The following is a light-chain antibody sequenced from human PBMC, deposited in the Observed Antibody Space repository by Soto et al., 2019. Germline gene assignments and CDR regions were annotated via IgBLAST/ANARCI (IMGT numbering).Light chain of an antibody. Sequence: EIVMTQSPATLSVSPGGRATLSCRASQSVSSNLAWYQQKPGQAPRLLIYGASTRATGIPGRFSGSGSGTDFTLTITSLQSEDSAAYYCQQYNNWPPWTFGQGTKVEIK. V-gene: IGKV3-15*01. CDR1: QSVSSN. CDR3: QQYNNWPPWT. J-gene: IGKJ1*01. CDR2: GAS.